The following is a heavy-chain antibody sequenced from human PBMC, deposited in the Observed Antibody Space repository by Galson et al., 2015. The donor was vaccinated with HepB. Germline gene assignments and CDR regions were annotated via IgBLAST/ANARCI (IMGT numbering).Heavy chain of an antibody. V-gene: IGHV3-7*01. D-gene: IGHD2-2*01. CDR1: GFTYSIYW. CDR2: IKQDGNEK. J-gene: IGHJ4*02. Sequence: SLRLSCAASGFTYSIYWMSWVRQAPGKGLEWVANIKQDGNEKYCVDSVKGRFTISRDNAKNSLYLQMNSLRVEDTAVYYCARERCSSTSCFHDYWGQGTLVTVSS. CDR3: ARERCSSTSCFHDY.